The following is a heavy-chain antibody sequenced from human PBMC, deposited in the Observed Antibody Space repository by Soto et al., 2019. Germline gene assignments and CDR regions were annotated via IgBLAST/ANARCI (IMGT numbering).Heavy chain of an antibody. J-gene: IGHJ4*02. V-gene: IGHV3-7*03. CDR1: GFSFSSFW. CDR3: VRGYSDYTDYFDY. CDR2: IKQDGSEK. Sequence: PGGSLRLSCAASGFSFSSFWMIWVRQAPGKGLEWVAIIKQDGSEKHYVDSVKGRFTVSRDNAEKSLYLQMDSLRPDDTALYCCVRGYSDYTDYFDYWGQGALVTAPQ. D-gene: IGHD5-12*01.